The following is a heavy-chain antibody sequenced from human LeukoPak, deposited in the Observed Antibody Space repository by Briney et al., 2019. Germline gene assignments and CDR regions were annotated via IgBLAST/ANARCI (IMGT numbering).Heavy chain of an antibody. CDR2: INGDGSNS. CDR3: ARTSPTSHFDF. V-gene: IGHV3-74*01. Sequence: PGGSLRLSCLGVGFAFTNYWMHWVREAPRKGLVWVSRINGDGSNSNYADSVKGRFPISRDSARNTLYLQMNGLRAEDTALYYCARTSPTSHFDFWGQGTLVTVSS. J-gene: IGHJ4*02. D-gene: IGHD3-16*01. CDR1: GFAFTNYW.